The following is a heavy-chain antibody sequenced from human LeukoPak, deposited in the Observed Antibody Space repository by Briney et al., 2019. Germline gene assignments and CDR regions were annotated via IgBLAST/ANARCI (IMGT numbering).Heavy chain of an antibody. CDR1: GFTFNSYW. J-gene: IGHJ4*02. D-gene: IGHD5-18*01. Sequence: PGGSLRLSCAASGFTFNSYWMHWVRQAPGKGLVWVSQINNDGSTTRYADSVKGRFTISRDNAENTLYLQMNSLRAEDAAVYYCAREPRGYSYGLWGRGTLVTVSS. CDR3: AREPRGYSYGL. V-gene: IGHV3-74*01. CDR2: INNDGSTT.